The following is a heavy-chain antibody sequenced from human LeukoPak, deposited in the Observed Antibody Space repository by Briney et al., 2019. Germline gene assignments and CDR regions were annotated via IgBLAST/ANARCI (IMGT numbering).Heavy chain of an antibody. CDR1: GFTFSSYA. CDR2: ISGSGGST. J-gene: IGHJ4*02. CDR3: AKTPVVVVITSYFDY. Sequence: GGSLRLSCAASGFTFSSYAMSWVRQAPGKGLEWVSAISGSGGSTHYADSVKGRFTISRDNSKNTLYLQMNSLRAEDTAVYYCAKTPVVVVITSYFDYWGQGTLVTVSS. D-gene: IGHD3-22*01. V-gene: IGHV3-23*01.